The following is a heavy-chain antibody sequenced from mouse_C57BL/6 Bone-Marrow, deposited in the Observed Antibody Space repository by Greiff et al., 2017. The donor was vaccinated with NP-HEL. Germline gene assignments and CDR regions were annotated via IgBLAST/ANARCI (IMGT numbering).Heavy chain of an antibody. CDR3: AKNYYGLSY. Sequence: QVQLQQSGPGLVQPSQSLSITCTVSGFSLTSYGVHWVRQSPGKGLEWLGVIWRGGSTDYNAAFMSRLSINKDNSKSQVFFKMNSLQADDTAIYYCAKNYYGLSYWGQGTTLTVSS. CDR2: IWRGGST. V-gene: IGHV2-5*01. D-gene: IGHD1-2*01. J-gene: IGHJ2*01. CDR1: GFSLTSYG.